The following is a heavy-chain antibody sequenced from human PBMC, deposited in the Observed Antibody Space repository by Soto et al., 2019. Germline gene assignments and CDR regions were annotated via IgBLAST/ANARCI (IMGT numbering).Heavy chain of an antibody. J-gene: IGHJ5*02. V-gene: IGHV4-39*01. CDR1: GGSISSSSYY. CDR3: ARGPTPTPLYYYDSSGYQPTDP. Sequence: QLQLQESGPGLVKPSETLSLTCTVSGGSISSSSYYWGWIRQPPGKGLEWIGSIYYSGSTYYNPSLKSRVTISVDTSKNQFSLKLSSVTAADTAVYYCARGPTPTPLYYYDSSGYQPTDPWGQGTLVTVSS. D-gene: IGHD3-22*01. CDR2: IYYSGST.